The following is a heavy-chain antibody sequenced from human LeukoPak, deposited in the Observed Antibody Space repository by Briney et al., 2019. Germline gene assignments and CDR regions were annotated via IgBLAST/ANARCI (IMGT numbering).Heavy chain of an antibody. CDR1: GFTFSSYA. CDR3: ARDSVGYCSSTSCYAEGGFDY. J-gene: IGHJ4*02. Sequence: GGSLRLSCAASGFTFSSYAMHWVRQAPGKGLEWVAVKSYDGSNNYYADSVKGRFTISRDNSKNTLFLQMNSLRAEDTAVYYCARDSVGYCSSTSCYAEGGFDYWGQGTLVSVSS. CDR2: KSYDGSNN. D-gene: IGHD2-2*03. V-gene: IGHV3-30-3*01.